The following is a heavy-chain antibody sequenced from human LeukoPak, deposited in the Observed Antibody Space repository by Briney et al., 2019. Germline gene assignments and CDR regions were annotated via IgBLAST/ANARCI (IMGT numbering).Heavy chain of an antibody. J-gene: IGHJ1*01. D-gene: IGHD3-9*01. CDR1: GGSFSGYY. CDR3: ARHFYDILTGYYTLGEYFQH. CDR2: INHSGST. V-gene: IGHV4-34*01. Sequence: PSETLSLTCAVYGGSFSGYYWSWIRQPPGKGLEWIGEINHSGSTNYNPSLKSRVTISVDTSKNQFSLKLSSVTAADTAVYYCARHFYDILTGYYTLGEYFQHWGQGTLVTVSS.